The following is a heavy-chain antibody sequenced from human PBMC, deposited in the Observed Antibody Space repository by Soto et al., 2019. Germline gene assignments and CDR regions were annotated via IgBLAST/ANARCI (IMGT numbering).Heavy chain of an antibody. J-gene: IGHJ4*02. D-gene: IGHD5-18*01. CDR3: AKDGSAELWLQGGTFDY. CDR1: GFTFSSYA. Sequence: GGSLRLSCAASGFTFSSYAMSWVRQAPGKGLEWVSAISGSGGSTYYADSVKGRFTISRDNSKNTLYLQMNSLRAEDTAVYYCAKDGSAELWLQGGTFDYWGQGTLVTVSS. CDR2: ISGSGGST. V-gene: IGHV3-23*01.